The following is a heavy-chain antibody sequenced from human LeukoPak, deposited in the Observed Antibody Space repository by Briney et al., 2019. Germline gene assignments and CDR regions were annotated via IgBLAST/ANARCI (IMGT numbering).Heavy chain of an antibody. Sequence: ASVKVSCKASGYTFTSYDINWERQATGQGLEWMGWMNPNSGNTGYAQKFQGRVTMTRNTSISTAYMELSSLRSEDTAVYYCARGRRIAARLNWFDPWGQGTLVTVSS. V-gene: IGHV1-8*01. J-gene: IGHJ5*02. CDR1: GYTFTSYD. D-gene: IGHD6-6*01. CDR3: ARGRRIAARLNWFDP. CDR2: MNPNSGNT.